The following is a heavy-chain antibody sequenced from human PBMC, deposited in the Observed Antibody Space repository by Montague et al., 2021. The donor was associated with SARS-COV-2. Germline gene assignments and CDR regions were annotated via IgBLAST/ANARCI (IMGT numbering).Heavy chain of an antibody. D-gene: IGHD4-17*01. CDR1: GGSIRTSSYY. V-gene: IGHV4-39*01. J-gene: IGHJ3*02. Sequence: SETLSLTCTVSGGSIRTSSYYWVWIRQPPGKELDWIGHNNYSGSTYYNPSLKSRVTISVYTSKNQFSLKLSSVTAADTAVYYCAMRGGALDAFDIWGQGTMVIVSS. CDR2: NNYSGST. CDR3: AMRGGALDAFDI.